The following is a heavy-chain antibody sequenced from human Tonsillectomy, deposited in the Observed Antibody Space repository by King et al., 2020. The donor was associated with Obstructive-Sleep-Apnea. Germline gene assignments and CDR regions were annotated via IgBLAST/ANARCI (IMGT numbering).Heavy chain of an antibody. Sequence: VQLQESGPGLVKPSQTLSLTCTVSGGSISSGGYYWRWIRQHPGKGLEWIGYIYYSGSTYYNPSLKSRVTISVDTSKNQCSLQMSSVTAADTAVYYCARGGDGYNSYYFDYRGQGTLVTVSS. J-gene: IGHJ4*02. CDR1: GGSISSGGYY. V-gene: IGHV4-31*03. CDR3: ARGGDGYNSYYFDY. D-gene: IGHD5-24*01. CDR2: IYYSGST.